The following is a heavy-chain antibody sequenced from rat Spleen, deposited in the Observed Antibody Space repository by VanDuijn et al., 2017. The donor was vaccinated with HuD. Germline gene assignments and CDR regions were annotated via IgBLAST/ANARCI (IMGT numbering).Heavy chain of an antibody. V-gene: IGHV5-31*01. CDR1: GFTFNNYW. Sequence: EVQLVESGGGLVQPGRSLKLSCVASGFTFNNYWMTWIRQAPGKGLEWVASITNTGGSTYYPDPVKGRFTISRDNAKTTLYLQMNSLRCEDTATYYCTRVHEDYYYDGSYYPYWGQGVMVTVSS. D-gene: IGHD1-12*02. J-gene: IGHJ2*01. CDR2: ITNTGGST. CDR3: TRVHEDYYYDGSYYPY.